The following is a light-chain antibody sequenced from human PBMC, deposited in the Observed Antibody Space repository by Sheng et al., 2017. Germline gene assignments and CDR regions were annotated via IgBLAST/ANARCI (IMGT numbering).Light chain of an antibody. V-gene: IGKV1-39*01. CDR1: QSISSY. Sequence: DIQMTQSPSSLSASVGDRVTITCRASQSISSYLNWYQQKPGKAPKLLIYAASSLQSGVPSRFSGSGSGTDFRLVINSLQPEDFATYYCQQYEDLPPFSFGPGTRVDFK. J-gene: IGKJ3*01. CDR2: AAS. CDR3: QQYEDLPPFS.